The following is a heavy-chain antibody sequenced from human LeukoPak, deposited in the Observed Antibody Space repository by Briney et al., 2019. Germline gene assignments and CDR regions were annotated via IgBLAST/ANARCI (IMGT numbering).Heavy chain of an antibody. CDR3: ASWEWELK. CDR1: GFTFSSYA. CDR2: ISYDGSNK. V-gene: IGHV3-30-3*01. J-gene: IGHJ4*02. Sequence: GGSLRLSCAASGFTFSSYAMHWVRQAPGKGLEWVAVISYDGSNKYYADSVKGRFTISRDNSKNTLYLQMNSLRAEDTAVYYCASWEWELKWGQGTLVTVPA. D-gene: IGHD1-26*01.